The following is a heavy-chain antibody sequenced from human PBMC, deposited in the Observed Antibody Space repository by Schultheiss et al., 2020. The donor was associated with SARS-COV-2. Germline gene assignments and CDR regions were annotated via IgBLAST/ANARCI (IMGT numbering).Heavy chain of an antibody. V-gene: IGHV3-23*01. CDR2: ISGRDGST. Sequence: GESLKISCAASGFTFSSYSIHWVRQAPGKGLEWVSGISGRDGSTHYADSVKGRFTISRDNSQSTLYLQMNSLRAEDTAIYYCARGLRCGGDCFNAFDIWGQGTMVTVSS. CDR1: GFTFSSYS. D-gene: IGHD2-21*02. J-gene: IGHJ3*02. CDR3: ARGLRCGGDCFNAFDI.